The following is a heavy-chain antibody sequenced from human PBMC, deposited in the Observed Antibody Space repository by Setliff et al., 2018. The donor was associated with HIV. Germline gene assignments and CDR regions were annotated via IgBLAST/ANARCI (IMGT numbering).Heavy chain of an antibody. V-gene: IGHV4-4*07. CDR3: AREPKGGDDRALDY. CDR2: TFTSGIT. Sequence: SETLSLTCTVSGGSISGYFWSWIRQPAGKGLEWIGRTFTSGITNYSPSLKSRVTMSVDTSKNQFSLSLTSVTAADTAVYYCAREPKGGDDRALDYWGQGTLVTVS. J-gene: IGHJ4*02. D-gene: IGHD3-16*01. CDR1: GGSISGYF.